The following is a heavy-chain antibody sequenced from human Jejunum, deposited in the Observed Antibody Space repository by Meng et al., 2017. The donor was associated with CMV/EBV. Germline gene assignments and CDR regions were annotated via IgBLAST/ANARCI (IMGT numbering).Heavy chain of an antibody. V-gene: IGHV3-30*02. J-gene: IGHJ4*01. CDR3: TKDQVLL. CDR1: GFTFSRYG. Sequence: VQLVEWGGGVVQPGGSLILYCAGSGFTFSRYGMHWIRQAPGKGLEWVAFISYKGDNKYYADSVRGRFTISRDNSKNTLDLQMNSLRTEDTAVYYCTKDQVLLWGQGTLVTVSS. D-gene: IGHD3-10*01. CDR2: ISYKGDNK.